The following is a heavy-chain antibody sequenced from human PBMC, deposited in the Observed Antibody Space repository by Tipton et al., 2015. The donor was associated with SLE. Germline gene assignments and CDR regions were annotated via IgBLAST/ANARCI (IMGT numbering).Heavy chain of an antibody. D-gene: IGHD5-12*01. CDR2: IYYNGHT. CDR3: VRVEGAYDQYYFDS. J-gene: IGHJ4*02. CDR1: GGSITSYY. V-gene: IGHV4-59*01. Sequence: TLSLTCTVSGGSITSYYWSWIRQPPGKGLEWIGYIYYNGHTNYSPSLKSRVTLSVDTSKNQFSLKLSSVTVADTAVYYCVRVEGAYDQYYFDSWGQGTLVTVSS.